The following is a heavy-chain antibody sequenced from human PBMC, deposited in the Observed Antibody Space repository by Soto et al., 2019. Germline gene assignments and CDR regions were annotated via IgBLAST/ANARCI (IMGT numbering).Heavy chain of an antibody. CDR3: ARDCTGIVGATSDAFDI. CDR2: IIPIFGTA. V-gene: IGHV1-69*01. J-gene: IGHJ3*02. Sequence: QVQLVQSGAEVKKPGSSVKVSCKASGGTFSSYAISWVRQAPGQGLEWMGGIIPIFGTANYAQKFQGRVTITADESTSTAYMGLSSLRSEDTAVYYCARDCTGIVGATSDAFDIWGQGTMVTVSS. D-gene: IGHD1-26*01. CDR1: GGTFSSYA.